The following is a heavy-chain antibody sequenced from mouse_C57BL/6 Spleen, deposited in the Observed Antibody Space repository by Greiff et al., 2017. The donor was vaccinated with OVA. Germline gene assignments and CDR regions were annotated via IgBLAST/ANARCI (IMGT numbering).Heavy chain of an antibody. V-gene: IGHV1-39*01. CDR1: GYSFTDYN. Sequence: VHVKQSGPELVKPGASVKISCKASGYSFTDYNMNWVKQSNGKSLEWIGVINPNYGTTSYNQKFKGKATLTVDQSSSTAYMQLNSLTSEDSAVYYCARSRYYGSRSYWYFDVWGTGTTVTVSS. CDR3: ARSRYYGSRSYWYFDV. D-gene: IGHD1-1*01. CDR2: INPNYGTT. J-gene: IGHJ1*03.